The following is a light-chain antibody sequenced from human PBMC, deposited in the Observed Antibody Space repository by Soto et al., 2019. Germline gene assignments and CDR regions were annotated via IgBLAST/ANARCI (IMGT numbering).Light chain of an antibody. CDR1: QSISSW. CDR3: QQYDSYTT. CDR2: DAS. J-gene: IGKJ2*01. Sequence: EIQMTQSPYTLSASVGDRVIITCRASQSISSWLAWYQQKPGQAPKLLIHDASTLESGVPSRFSGSGSGTAFTHTISSLQADDFATYYCQQYDSYTTFGQVTKL. V-gene: IGKV1-5*01.